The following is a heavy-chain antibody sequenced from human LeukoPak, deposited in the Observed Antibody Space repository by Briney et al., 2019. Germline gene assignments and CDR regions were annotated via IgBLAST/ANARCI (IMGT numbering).Heavy chain of an antibody. D-gene: IGHD6-6*01. CDR1: GGSISSGGYY. J-gene: IGHJ4*02. V-gene: IGHV4-31*03. Sequence: PSQALSLTCTVSGGSISSGGYYWSWIRQHPGKGLEWIGYIYYSGSTYYNPSLKSRVTISVDTSKNQFSLKLSSVTAADTAVYYCARGGKEQLVDTLPHCDYWGQGTLVTVSS. CDR2: IYYSGST. CDR3: ARGGKEQLVDTLPHCDY.